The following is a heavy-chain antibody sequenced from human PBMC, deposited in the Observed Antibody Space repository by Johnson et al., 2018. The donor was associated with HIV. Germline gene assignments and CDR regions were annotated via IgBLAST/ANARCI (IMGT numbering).Heavy chain of an antibody. D-gene: IGHD2/OR15-2a*01. CDR3: ATEYFDI. V-gene: IGHV3-30*02. J-gene: IGHJ3*02. Sequence: VQVVESGGGVVQPGGSLRLSCAASRFTFNSYDMNWVRQAPGKGLEWVAFIRYDGSSTYYGDSVKGRFTISRDNSKNTLYLQMNSLRTEDTAVYYCATEYFDIWGQGTMVTVSS. CDR2: IRYDGSST. CDR1: RFTFNSYD.